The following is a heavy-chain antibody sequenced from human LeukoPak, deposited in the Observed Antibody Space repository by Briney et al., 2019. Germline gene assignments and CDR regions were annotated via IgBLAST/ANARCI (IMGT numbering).Heavy chain of an antibody. CDR3: ARQSSRYFGSDY. CDR2: INPNSGGT. V-gene: IGHV1-2*02. CDR1: GYTFTAYY. Sequence: ASVKVSCKASGYTFTAYYMHWVRQAPGQGLEWMGWINPNSGGTNYAQKFQGRVTMTRDTSISTAYMELSSLTSDDTAVYFCARQSSRYFGSDYWGQGTLVTVSS. J-gene: IGHJ4*02. D-gene: IGHD3-10*01.